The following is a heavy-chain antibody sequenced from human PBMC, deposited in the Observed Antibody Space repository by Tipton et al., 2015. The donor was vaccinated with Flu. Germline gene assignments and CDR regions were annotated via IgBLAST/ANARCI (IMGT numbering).Heavy chain of an antibody. CDR2: IYYSGST. V-gene: IGHV4-31*03. CDR3: ARTRSAAGHYFDY. CDR1: GGSISSGGYY. D-gene: IGHD6-19*01. Sequence: TLSLTCTVSGGSISSGGYYWSWIRQHPGKGLEWIGYIYYSGSTYYNPSLKSRVTISVDTSKNQFSLKLSSVTATDTAVYYCARTRSAAGHYFDYWGQGTLVTVSS. J-gene: IGHJ4*02.